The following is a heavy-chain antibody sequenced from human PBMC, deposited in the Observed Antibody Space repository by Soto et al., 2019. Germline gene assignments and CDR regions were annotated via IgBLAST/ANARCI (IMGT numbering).Heavy chain of an antibody. V-gene: IGHV1-24*01. J-gene: IGHJ4*02. CDR1: GYTLTELS. Sequence: QVQLVQSGAEVKKPGASVKVSCKVSGYTLTELSMHWVRQAPGKGLEWMGGFDPEDGETIYAQKFQGRVTMTEDTXTXXAQIERGRLSCEDTSVYCCETSRPYSSSWDPSFDYWGQGSLVTVS. D-gene: IGHD6-13*01. CDR3: ETSRPYSSSWDPSFDY. CDR2: FDPEDGET.